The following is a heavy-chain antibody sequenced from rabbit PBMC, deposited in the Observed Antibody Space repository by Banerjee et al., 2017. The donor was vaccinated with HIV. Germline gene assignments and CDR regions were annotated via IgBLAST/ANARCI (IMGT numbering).Heavy chain of an antibody. CDR1: GLSVRSGYH. Sequence: QEQLEESGGGLGKPEGSLKLTCTASGLSVRSGYHIYWVRQAPGKGLEWIGCISTTDCNTAYASWAKGRFTVSKTSSTTVTLQMTSLTAADTATYLCARDGGSSNGYAFTLWGPGTLVTVS. V-gene: IGHV1S45*01. CDR2: ISTTDCNT. J-gene: IGHJ4*01. D-gene: IGHD1-1*01. CDR3: ARDGGSSNGYAFTL.